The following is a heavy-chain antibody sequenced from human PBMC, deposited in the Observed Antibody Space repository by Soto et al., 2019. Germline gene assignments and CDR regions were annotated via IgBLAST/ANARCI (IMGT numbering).Heavy chain of an antibody. CDR2: IYYSGST. Sequence: SETLSLTCTVSGGSISSSSYYWGWIRQPPGKGLEWIGSIYYSGSTYYNLSLKSRVTISVDTSKNQFSLKLSSVTAADTAVYYCARDQGGVPLPPGYSGYDSNWFDPWGQGTLVTVSS. J-gene: IGHJ5*02. CDR3: ARDQGGVPLPPGYSGYDSNWFDP. D-gene: IGHD5-12*01. CDR1: GGSISSSSYY. V-gene: IGHV4-39*02.